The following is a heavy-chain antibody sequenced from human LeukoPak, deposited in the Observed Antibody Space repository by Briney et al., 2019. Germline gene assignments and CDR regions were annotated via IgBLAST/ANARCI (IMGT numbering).Heavy chain of an antibody. CDR3: ARNPNSYYFDY. Sequence: GGSLRLSCAASGFTFSSYSMNWVRQAPGKGLEWVSSISSSSSYIYYADSVKGRFTISRDNSKNTLYLQMNSLRAEDTAVYYCARNPNSYYFDYWGQGTLVTVSS. CDR1: GFTFSSYS. V-gene: IGHV3-21*01. CDR2: ISSSSSYI. J-gene: IGHJ4*02.